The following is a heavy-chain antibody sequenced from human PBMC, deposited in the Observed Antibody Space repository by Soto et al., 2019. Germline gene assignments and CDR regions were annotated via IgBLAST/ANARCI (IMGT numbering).Heavy chain of an antibody. J-gene: IGHJ3*02. V-gene: IGHV3-23*01. D-gene: IGHD2-15*01. Sequence: GGSLRLSCAASGCTFSSYAMSWVRQAPGKGLEWVSAISGSGGSTYYADSVKGRFTISRDNSKNTLYLQMNSLRAEDTAVYYCAKVVPLGYCSGGSCYPGAFDIWGQGTMVTVSS. CDR3: AKVVPLGYCSGGSCYPGAFDI. CDR1: GCTFSSYA. CDR2: ISGSGGST.